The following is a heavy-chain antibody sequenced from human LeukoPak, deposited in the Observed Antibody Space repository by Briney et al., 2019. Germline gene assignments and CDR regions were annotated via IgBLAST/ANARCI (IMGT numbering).Heavy chain of an antibody. CDR3: AKDPRSVVVVAAIGY. D-gene: IGHD2-15*01. V-gene: IGHV3-23*01. CDR2: ISGSGGST. CDR1: GFTFSSYA. Sequence: GGSLRLSCAASGFTFSSYAMSWVRQAPGKGLEWVSAISGSGGSTYYADSVKGRFTISRDNPKNTLYLQMNSLRAEDTAVYYCAKDPRSVVVVAAIGYWGQGTLVTVSS. J-gene: IGHJ4*02.